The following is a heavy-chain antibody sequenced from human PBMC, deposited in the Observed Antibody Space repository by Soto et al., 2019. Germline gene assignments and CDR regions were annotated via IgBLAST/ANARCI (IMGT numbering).Heavy chain of an antibody. CDR2: ISSSSNTI. CDR3: ARDQLFLNNFAYDAFDI. CDR1: GFTFSTYC. Sequence: EVQLVESGGGLVQPGGSLRLSCAASGFTFSTYCMNWVRQAPGKGLEWVSYISSSSNTIYYADSVKGRFTISRDNAGNLFYLQRNSLRADDPAVYYCARDQLFLNNFAYDAFDIWGQGTMVTVSS. J-gene: IGHJ3*02. D-gene: IGHD3-10*01. V-gene: IGHV3-48*01.